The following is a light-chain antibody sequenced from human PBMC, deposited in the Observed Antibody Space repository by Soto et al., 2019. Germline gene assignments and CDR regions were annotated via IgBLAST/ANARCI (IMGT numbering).Light chain of an antibody. CDR2: EVV. CDR3: ESYAGSNTYV. Sequence: QSALTQPPSASGSPGQSVTISCTGSKSDIGIYDFVSWYQHHPGKAPRLIIYEVVQRPSGVPDRFSGSKSGNTASLTVFGLQAADEADYFCESYAGSNTYVFGTGTKLTVL. CDR1: KSDIGIYDF. J-gene: IGLJ1*01. V-gene: IGLV2-8*01.